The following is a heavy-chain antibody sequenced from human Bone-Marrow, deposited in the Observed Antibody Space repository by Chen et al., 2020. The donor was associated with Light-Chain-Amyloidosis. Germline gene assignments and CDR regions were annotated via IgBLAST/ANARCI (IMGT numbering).Heavy chain of an antibody. CDR3: ARAWGSSSGSLEY. V-gene: IGHV4-4*02. J-gene: IGHJ4*02. D-gene: IGHD6-19*01. CDR1: GDSLSSSHW. Sequence: LSLTCAVSGDSLSSSHWWSWVRQPPGKGLEWIGEIYHSGSTNYNPSLKSRVTISVDKSKNQXXXXXSSVTAADTAVYYCARAWGSSSGSLEYWGQGTLVTVSS. CDR2: IYHSGST.